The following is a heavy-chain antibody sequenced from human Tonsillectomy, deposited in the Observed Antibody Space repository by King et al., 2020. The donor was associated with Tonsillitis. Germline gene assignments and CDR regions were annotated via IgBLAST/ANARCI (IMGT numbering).Heavy chain of an antibody. J-gene: IGHJ4*02. CDR2: ISTDGSNK. V-gene: IGHV3-30*18. CDR3: AQRGNYYDSSAYYYLDD. Sequence: VQLVESGGGVVQPGRSLRLSCAASGFTFSSYGMHWVRQAPGKGLEWVAFISTDGSNKNYADSVKGRFTISRDNSTNTLYLQMNRLRDEDTAVYYCAQRGNYYDSSAYYYLDDWGQGTQVTVSS. D-gene: IGHD3-22*01. CDR1: GFTFSSYG.